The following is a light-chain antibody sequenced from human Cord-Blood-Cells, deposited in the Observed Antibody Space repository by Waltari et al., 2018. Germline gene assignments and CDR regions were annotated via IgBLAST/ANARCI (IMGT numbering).Light chain of an antibody. CDR2: QDS. Sequence: QPPSVSVSPGQTASITCSGDKLGDKYACWYQQKPGQSPVLVIYQDSKRPSGIPEGFSGSNSGNTATLTISGTQAMDEADYYCQAWDSSTVVFGGGTKLTVL. CDR3: QAWDSSTVV. CDR1: KLGDKY. J-gene: IGLJ2*01. V-gene: IGLV3-1*01.